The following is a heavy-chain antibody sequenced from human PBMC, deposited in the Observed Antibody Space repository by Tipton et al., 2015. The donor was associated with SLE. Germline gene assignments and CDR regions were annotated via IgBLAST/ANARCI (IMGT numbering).Heavy chain of an antibody. CDR2: IYYSGRT. Sequence: TLSLTCTVSGGSISSYYWSWIRQPPGKGLEWIGYIYYSGRTNYNPSLKSRVTISVDTSKNQFSLKLSSVTAADTAVYYCARQPSNGGWYGYYFDYWGQGTLVTVSS. CDR3: ARQPSNGGWYGYYFDY. CDR1: GGSISSYY. V-gene: IGHV4-59*07. D-gene: IGHD6-19*01. J-gene: IGHJ4*02.